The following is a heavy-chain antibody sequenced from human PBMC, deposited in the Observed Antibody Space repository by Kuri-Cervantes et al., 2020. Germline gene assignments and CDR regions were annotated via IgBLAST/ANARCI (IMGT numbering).Heavy chain of an antibody. CDR2: ISSSSSYI. D-gene: IGHD3-10*01. V-gene: IGHV3-21*01. CDR3: AKQTGWDIRGVIFADAFDI. J-gene: IGHJ3*02. CDR1: GFTFSSYS. Sequence: GGSLRLSCAASGFTFSSYSMNWVRQAPGKGLEWVSSISSSSSYIYYADSVKGRFTISRDNAKNSLYLQMNSLRAEDTAVYYCAKQTGWDIRGVIFADAFDIWGQGTTVTVSS.